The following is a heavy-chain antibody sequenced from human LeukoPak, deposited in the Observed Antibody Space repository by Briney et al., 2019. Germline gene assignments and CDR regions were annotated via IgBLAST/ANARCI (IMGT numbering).Heavy chain of an antibody. J-gene: IGHJ4*02. Sequence: SETLSLTCAVYGGSFSGYYWSWIRQPPGKGLEWIGEINHSGSTNYNPSLKSRATISVDTSKNQFSLKLSSATAADTAVYYCARGRWLQFRYFDYWGQGTLVTVSS. V-gene: IGHV4-34*01. CDR3: ARGRWLQFRYFDY. CDR2: INHSGST. CDR1: GGSFSGYY. D-gene: IGHD5-24*01.